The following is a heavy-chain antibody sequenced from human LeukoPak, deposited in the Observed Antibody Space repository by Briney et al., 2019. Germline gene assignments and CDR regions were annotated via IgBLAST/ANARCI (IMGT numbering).Heavy chain of an antibody. J-gene: IGHJ6*04. CDR1: VYTFYIYN. D-gene: IGHD4-11*01. CDR3: ARGGIRDSNNVNYLYMDV. CDR2: MNPRTGFA. Sequence: ASVNVSCKASVYTFYIYNVYWVRQATGEGREWMGWMNPRTGFAGYAQKFQDRVNMTRNTFITTAYMELTSLRSEDTAVYFCARGGIRDSNNVNYLYMDVWGKGTTVIVSS. V-gene: IGHV1-8*01.